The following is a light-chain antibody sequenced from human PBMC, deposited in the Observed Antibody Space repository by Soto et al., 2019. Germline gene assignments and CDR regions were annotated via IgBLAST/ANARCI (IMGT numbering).Light chain of an antibody. V-gene: IGKV3-20*01. CDR1: QSLSSSY. CDR2: GAS. J-gene: IGKJ1*01. CDR3: QQYGSSPRT. Sequence: EIMLTQSPGTLSLSPGERATLSCRASQSLSSSYVAWYQQKPGQAPRLLIYGASIRATGIPDRFSGSGSGTDFSLTISRLEPEDFAFYYCQQYGSSPRTFGQGTKVEIK.